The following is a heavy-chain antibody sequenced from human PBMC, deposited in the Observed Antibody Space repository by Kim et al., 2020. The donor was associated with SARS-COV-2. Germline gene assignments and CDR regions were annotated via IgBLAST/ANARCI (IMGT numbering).Heavy chain of an antibody. V-gene: IGHV5-51*01. CDR1: GYSFTSYW. D-gene: IGHD3-9*01. Sequence: GESLKISCKGSGYSFTSYWIGWVRQMPGKGLEWMGIIYPGDSDTRYSPSFQGQVTISADKSISTAYLQWSSLKASDTAMYYCARLPEPGLLRYMGGMSYGMDVWGQGTTVTVSS. CDR3: ARLPEPGLLRYMGGMSYGMDV. J-gene: IGHJ6*02. CDR2: IYPGDSDT.